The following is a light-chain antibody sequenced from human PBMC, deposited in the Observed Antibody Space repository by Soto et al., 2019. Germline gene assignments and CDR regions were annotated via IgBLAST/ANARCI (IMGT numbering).Light chain of an antibody. CDR3: PT. Sequence: EIVMTQSPATLSVSPGERATLSCRASQSVSSNLAWYQQKPGQAPRLLIYGASTRATGIPAXXXXXGSGTEFTLTISSLQSEDFAVYYCPTFGQGTKVEIK. J-gene: IGKJ1*01. V-gene: IGKV3-15*01. CDR2: GAS. CDR1: QSVSSN.